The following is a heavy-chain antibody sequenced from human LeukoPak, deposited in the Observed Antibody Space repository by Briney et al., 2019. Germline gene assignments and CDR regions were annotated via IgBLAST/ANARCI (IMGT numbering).Heavy chain of an antibody. CDR2: IYYSGST. D-gene: IGHD5-18*01. CDR3: ASQYSYGVGLYGMDV. V-gene: IGHV4-39*01. CDR1: GGSISSSSYH. J-gene: IGHJ6*02. Sequence: KPSETLSLTCTVSGGSISSSSYHWGWIRQPPGKGLEWIGSIYYSGSTYYNPSLKSRVTISVDTSKNQFSLKLSSVTAADTAVYYCASQYSYGVGLYGMDVWGQGTTVTVSS.